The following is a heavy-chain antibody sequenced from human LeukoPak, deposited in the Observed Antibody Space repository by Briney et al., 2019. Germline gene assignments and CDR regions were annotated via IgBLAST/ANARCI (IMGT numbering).Heavy chain of an antibody. V-gene: IGHV3-23*01. CDR2: ISGSGGST. CDR1: GFTFSSYA. D-gene: IGHD3-10*01. Sequence: GRSLRLSCAASGFTFSSYAMSWVRQAPGKGLEWVSAISGSGGSTYYADSVKGRFTISRDNSKNTLYLQMNSLRAEDTAVYYCAKVSRFGELLWGYFDYWGQGTLVTVSS. J-gene: IGHJ4*02. CDR3: AKVSRFGELLWGYFDY.